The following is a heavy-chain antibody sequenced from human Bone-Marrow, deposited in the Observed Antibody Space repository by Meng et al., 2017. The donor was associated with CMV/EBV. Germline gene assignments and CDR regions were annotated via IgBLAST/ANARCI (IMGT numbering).Heavy chain of an antibody. V-gene: IGHV1-2*02. CDR2: INPNNGAT. D-gene: IGHD3-3*01. CDR1: GYTFTGYY. Sequence: ASVKVSCKASGYTFTGYYMHWVRQAPGQGLEWMGWINPNNGATNYAQNFQGRVTMTRDTSISTVYMDLNRLTYDDTAVYYCATKMYYDFWSAYRGTEGVDPFNIWGQGTLVTVSS. CDR3: ATKMYYDFWSAYRGTEGVDPFNI. J-gene: IGHJ3*02.